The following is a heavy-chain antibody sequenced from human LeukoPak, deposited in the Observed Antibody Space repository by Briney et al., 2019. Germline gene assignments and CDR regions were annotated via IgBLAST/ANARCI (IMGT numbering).Heavy chain of an antibody. D-gene: IGHD2-15*01. V-gene: IGHV3-7*01. CDR3: AKNKGWELPAELDS. CDR2: INQDGDEK. J-gene: IGHJ4*02. Sequence: GGSLRLSCAASGFTFKNSWMSWVRQAPGKGLEWVANINQDGDEKYCVDSVKGRFTISRDDAKTSVYLQLSSLRAEDTAVYYCAKNKGWELPAELDSWGQGALVTVSS. CDR1: GFTFKNSW.